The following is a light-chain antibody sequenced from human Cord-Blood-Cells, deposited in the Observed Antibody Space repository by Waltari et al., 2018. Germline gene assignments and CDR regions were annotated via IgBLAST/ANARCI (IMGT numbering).Light chain of an antibody. CDR2: DVS. Sequence: QYDLTPLAAVSGSPGQAITLSCTETSSDVRVYIFVSWYQQHPGKAPKLMIYDVSNRPSGVSNRFSGSKSGNTASLTISGLQAEDEADYYCSSYTSSSTVVVVGGTKLTVL. CDR3: SSYTSSSTVV. J-gene: IGLJ2*01. V-gene: IGLV2-14*01. CDR1: SSDVRVYIF.